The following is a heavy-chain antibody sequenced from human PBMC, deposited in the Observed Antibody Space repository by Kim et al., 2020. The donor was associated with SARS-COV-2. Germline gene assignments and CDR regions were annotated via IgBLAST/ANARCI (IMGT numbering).Heavy chain of an antibody. V-gene: IGHV3-48*03. CDR1: GFTFSSYE. CDR3: ARAGGYYYDSSGQY. J-gene: IGHJ4*02. D-gene: IGHD3-22*01. Sequence: GGSLRLSCAASGFTFSSYEMNWVRQAPGKGLEWVSYISSSGSTIYYADSVKGRFTISRDNAKNSLYLQMNSLRAEDTAVYYCARAGGYYYDSSGQYWGQGTLVTVSS. CDR2: ISSSGSTI.